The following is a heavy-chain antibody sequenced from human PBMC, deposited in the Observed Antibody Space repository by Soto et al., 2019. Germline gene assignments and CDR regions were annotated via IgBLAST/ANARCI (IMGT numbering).Heavy chain of an antibody. CDR2: ISGSGGST. CDR3: ATRGSDFWSGYRYPHPSFDP. V-gene: IGHV3-23*01. J-gene: IGHJ5*02. D-gene: IGHD3-3*01. Sequence: EVQLLESGGGLVQPGGSLRLSCAASGFTFSSYAMSWVRQAPGKGLEWVSAISGSGGSTYYADSVKGRFTISRDNSKNTLYLQMNSLRAEDTAVYYCATRGSDFWSGYRYPHPSFDPWGQGTLVTVSS. CDR1: GFTFSSYA.